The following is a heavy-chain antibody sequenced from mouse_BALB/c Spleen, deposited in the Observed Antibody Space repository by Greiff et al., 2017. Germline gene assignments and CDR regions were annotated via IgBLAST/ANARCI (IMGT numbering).Heavy chain of an antibody. J-gene: IGHJ2*01. V-gene: IGHV5-17*02. Sequence: EVQGVESGGGLVQPGGSRKLSCAASGFTFSSFGMHWVRQAPEKGLEWVAYISSGSSTIYYADTVKGRFTISRDKPKNTLFLQMTSLRSEDTAMYYCAKHYYDYADYWGQGTTLTVSS. CDR2: ISSGSSTI. CDR1: GFTFSSFG. CDR3: AKHYYDYADY. D-gene: IGHD2-4*01.